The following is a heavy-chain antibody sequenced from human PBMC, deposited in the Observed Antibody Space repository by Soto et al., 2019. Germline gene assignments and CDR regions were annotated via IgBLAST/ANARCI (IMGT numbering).Heavy chain of an antibody. CDR1: GGSISSGDYY. V-gene: IGHV4-30-4*01. D-gene: IGHD2-21*02. CDR3: ANALSNYGGNSGYYFDY. Sequence: SETLSLTCTVSGGSISSGDYYWSWIRQPPGKGLEWIGYIYYSGSTYYNPSLKSRVTISVDTSKNQFSLKLSSVTAADTAVYYCANALSNYGGNSGYYFDYWGQGTLVTVSS. CDR2: IYYSGST. J-gene: IGHJ4*02.